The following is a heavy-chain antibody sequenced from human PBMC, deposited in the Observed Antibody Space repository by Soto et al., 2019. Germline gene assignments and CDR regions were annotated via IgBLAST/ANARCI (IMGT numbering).Heavy chain of an antibody. CDR3: AREGSSPPYSSSGGKYNWFDP. V-gene: IGHV4-59*01. CDR2: SYYSSRT. CDR1: GGSISSSY. D-gene: IGHD6-6*01. J-gene: IGHJ5*02. Sequence: SETLSFPCTVSGGSISSSYWSWFRKPPGKGLEWFGSSYYSSRTNYTPPLTSRGTISVHTSKNQCSLKLSSVTAADTAVYYWAREGSSPPYSSSGGKYNWFDPWGQGTLVTVSS.